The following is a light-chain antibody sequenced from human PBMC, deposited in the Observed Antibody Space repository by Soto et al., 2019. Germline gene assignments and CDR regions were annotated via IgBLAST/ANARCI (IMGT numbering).Light chain of an antibody. Sequence: QSVLTQPASVSGSPGQSITISCTGTSSDVGGYDYVSWYQQLPGKAPKLLMYDVNNRPSGVSHRFSGSKSGNTASLTISGLQAEDEADYYCSSYTGSSTFVFGTGTKLTVL. CDR3: SSYTGSSTFV. CDR1: SSDVGGYDY. V-gene: IGLV2-14*01. CDR2: DVN. J-gene: IGLJ1*01.